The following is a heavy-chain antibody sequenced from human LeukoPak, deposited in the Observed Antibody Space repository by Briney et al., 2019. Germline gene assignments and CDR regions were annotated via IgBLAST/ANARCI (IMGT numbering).Heavy chain of an antibody. D-gene: IGHD1-26*01. J-gene: IGHJ4*02. CDR1: GFTFSTYW. V-gene: IGHV3-30*02. Sequence: PGGSLRLSCAASGFTFSTYWMSWVRQAPGKGLEWVAFIRYDGSNKYYADSVKGRFTISRDNSKNTLYLQMNSLRAEDTAVYYCAKEELPRLWSLGYWGQGTLVTVSS. CDR2: IRYDGSNK. CDR3: AKEELPRLWSLGY.